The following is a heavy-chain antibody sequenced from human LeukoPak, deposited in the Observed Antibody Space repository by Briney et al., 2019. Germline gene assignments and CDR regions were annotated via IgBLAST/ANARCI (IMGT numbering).Heavy chain of an antibody. J-gene: IGHJ4*02. V-gene: IGHV1-69*01. Sequence: SVKVSCKPSGGPFTSYAISWVRQAPGQGLKWMGGFIPIFGTANYAQKFQGRVTITADESTSTAYMELSRLRSEDTAVYYCARGSSIDYWGQGTLVTVSS. CDR2: FIPIFGTA. CDR3: ARGSSIDY. CDR1: GGPFTSYA.